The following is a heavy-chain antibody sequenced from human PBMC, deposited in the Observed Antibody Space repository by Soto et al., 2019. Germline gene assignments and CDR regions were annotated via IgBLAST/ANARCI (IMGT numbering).Heavy chain of an antibody. Sequence: GESLKISCKGSGYSFTSYWISWVRQMPGKGLEWMGRIDPSDSYTNYSPSFQGHVTISADKSISTAYLQWSSLKASDTAMYYCARRRIAVADRYYYYGMDVWGQGTTVTGSS. J-gene: IGHJ6*02. CDR2: IDPSDSYT. CDR3: ARRRIAVADRYYYYGMDV. CDR1: GYSFTSYW. V-gene: IGHV5-10-1*01. D-gene: IGHD6-19*01.